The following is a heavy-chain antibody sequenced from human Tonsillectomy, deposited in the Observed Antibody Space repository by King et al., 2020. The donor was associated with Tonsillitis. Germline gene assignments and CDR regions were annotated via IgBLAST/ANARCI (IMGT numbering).Heavy chain of an antibody. V-gene: IGHV3-49*03. CDR2: IRSKAYGGTT. J-gene: IGHJ4*02. CDR1: GFTFGDYA. D-gene: IGHD3-3*01. CDR3: TSSRVTIFGVVIVHFAY. Sequence: VQLVESGGGLVQPGRSLRLSCTASGFTFGDYAMSWFRQAPGKGLEWVGFIRSKAYGGTTEYAASVKGRFTISRDDSKSIAYLQMNSLKTEDTAVYYCTSSRVTIFGVVIVHFAYWGQGTLVTVSS.